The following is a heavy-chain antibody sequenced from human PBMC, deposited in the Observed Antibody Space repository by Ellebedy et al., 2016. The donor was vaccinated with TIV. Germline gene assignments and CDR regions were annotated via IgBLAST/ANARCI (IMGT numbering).Heavy chain of an antibody. Sequence: AASVTVSCKASGYTFTNYDIIWLRQATGQGLEWMGWMNPNSGNTDYAQKFQGRVTMTRNISTSIAYMELNILRSEDTAVYFCARGHSLSSTWYFVFPRGHDRIDFWGQGTPVTVTS. V-gene: IGHV1-8*01. J-gene: IGHJ4*02. CDR2: MNPNSGNT. D-gene: IGHD6-13*01. CDR3: ARGHSLSSTWYFVFPRGHDRIDF. CDR1: GYTFTNYD.